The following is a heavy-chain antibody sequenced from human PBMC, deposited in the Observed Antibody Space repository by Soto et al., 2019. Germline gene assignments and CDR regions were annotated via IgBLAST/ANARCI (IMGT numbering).Heavy chain of an antibody. D-gene: IGHD3-10*01. V-gene: IGHV4-39*01. J-gene: IGHJ4*02. Sequence: PSETLSLTCTVSGGSISSSSYYWGWIRQPPGKGREWIGSIYYSVSTYYNPSLKSRVTISVDTSKNQFSLKLSSVTAADTAVYYCARQPHLGALLKRFDYWGQGTLATVS. CDR3: ARQPHLGALLKRFDY. CDR2: IYYSVST. CDR1: GGSISSSSYY.